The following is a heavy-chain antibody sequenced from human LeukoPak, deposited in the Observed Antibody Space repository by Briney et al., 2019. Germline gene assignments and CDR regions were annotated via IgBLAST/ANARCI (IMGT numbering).Heavy chain of an antibody. CDR3: AKNKLLQLEYYFDF. D-gene: IGHD1-1*01. CDR2: IKQDGSEK. V-gene: IGHV3-7*01. CDR1: GFTFSSYW. Sequence: GGSLRLSCAASGFTFSSYWMSWVRQAPGKGLEWVANIKQDGSEKYYVDSVKGRFTISRDNSKNTLYLQMNSLGAEDTAVYYCAKNKLLQLEYYFDFWGQGTLVTVSS. J-gene: IGHJ4*02.